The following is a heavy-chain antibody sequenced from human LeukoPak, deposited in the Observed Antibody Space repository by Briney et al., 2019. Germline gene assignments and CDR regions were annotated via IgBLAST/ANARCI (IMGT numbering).Heavy chain of an antibody. V-gene: IGHV4-34*01. D-gene: IGHD2-21*02. CDR2: IDDSGST. J-gene: IGHJ4*02. Sequence: SESLSLTCAVYGGSLSGYYWGWIRQPPGEGLEWIGEIDDSGSTNCSPCLKSRVTISVDTSKNQFSLKLSSVTAADTAVYYCARWVTGLDYWGQGPLVTVPS. CDR3: ARWVTGLDY. CDR1: GGSLSGYY.